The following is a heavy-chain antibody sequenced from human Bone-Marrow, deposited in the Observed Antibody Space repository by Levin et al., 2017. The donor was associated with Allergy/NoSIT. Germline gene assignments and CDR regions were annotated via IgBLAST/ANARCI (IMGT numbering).Heavy chain of an antibody. Sequence: SQTLSLTCPVSCGSIRSAGYHWTWIRQYPGKGLEWIGYISYRGSTYFNPSLKSRLTMSIDTSEQHFSLNLTSVSAADTAIYYCARLDGYSFDYWGQGALVTVSS. CDR3: ARLDGYSFDY. CDR1: CGSIRSAGYH. V-gene: IGHV4-31*02. J-gene: IGHJ4*02. CDR2: ISYRGST. D-gene: IGHD1-1*01.